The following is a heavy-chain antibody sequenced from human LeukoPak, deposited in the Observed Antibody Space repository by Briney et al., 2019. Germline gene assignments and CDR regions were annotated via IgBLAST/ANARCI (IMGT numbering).Heavy chain of an antibody. Sequence: SETLSLTCIVSGGSISSNSYCWGWIRQPPGKGLEWIGSISYSGSTYYNPSLKSRVTISVDTSKNQFSLKLSSVTAADTAVYFCARAPHAFYYGSGSFGRSAFDIWGQGTMVTVSS. CDR2: ISYSGST. V-gene: IGHV4-39*07. D-gene: IGHD3-10*01. J-gene: IGHJ3*02. CDR1: GGSISSNSYC. CDR3: ARAPHAFYYGSGSFGRSAFDI.